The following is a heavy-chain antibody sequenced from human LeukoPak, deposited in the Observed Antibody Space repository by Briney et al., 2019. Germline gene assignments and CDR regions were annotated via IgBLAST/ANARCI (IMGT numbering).Heavy chain of an antibody. V-gene: IGHV3-52*01. CDR3: AREAPNGGATIDY. CDR2: IKCDGGEK. D-gene: IGHD1-26*01. CDR1: GFTFSSSW. J-gene: IGHJ4*02. Sequence: GGSLRLSCAASGFTFSSSWMHWVCQAPEKGLEWVADIKCDGGEKYYVDSVKGRFTISRDNAKNSLYLQMNSLRAEDTAVYYCAREAPNGGATIDYWGQGTLVTVSS.